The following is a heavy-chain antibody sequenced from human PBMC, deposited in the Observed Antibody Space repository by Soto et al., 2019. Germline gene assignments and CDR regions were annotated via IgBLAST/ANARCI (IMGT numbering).Heavy chain of an antibody. D-gene: IGHD3-10*01. CDR1: GFTFSSYW. CDR3: ASDLSGRADV. J-gene: IGHJ6*02. Sequence: GGSLRLSCAASGFTFSSYWMHWVRQAPGKGLVWVSRMNEDGGTTDYADSVKGRFTISRDNAKNTLYLQMSSLRVEDTAVYYCASDLSGRADVWGQGTTVTVSS. CDR2: MNEDGGTT. V-gene: IGHV3-74*01.